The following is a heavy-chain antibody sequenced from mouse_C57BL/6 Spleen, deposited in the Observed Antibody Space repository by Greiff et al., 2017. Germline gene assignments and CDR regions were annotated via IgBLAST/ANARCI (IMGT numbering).Heavy chain of an antibody. CDR3: ARIPPSYYYGSSLYYYAMDY. CDR1: GFSLTSYA. CDR2: IWTGGGT. J-gene: IGHJ4*01. D-gene: IGHD1-1*01. Sequence: QVQLKESGPGLVAPSQSLSITCTVSGFSLTSYAISWVRQPPGKGLEWLGVIWTGGGTNYNSALNSRLGISKDNSKSQVFLKMNSLQTDDTARDYCARIPPSYYYGSSLYYYAMDYWGQGTSVTVSS. V-gene: IGHV2-9-1*01.